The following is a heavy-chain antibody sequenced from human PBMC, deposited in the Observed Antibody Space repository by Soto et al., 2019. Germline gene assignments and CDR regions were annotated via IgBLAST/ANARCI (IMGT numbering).Heavy chain of an antibody. CDR1: GGSISSYY. CDR3: ARHNDCTNGVCYPDDAFDI. D-gene: IGHD2-8*01. Sequence: SETLSLTCTVSGGSISSYYWSWIRQPPGEGLEWIGYIYYSGSTNYNPSLKSRVTISVDTSKNQFSLKLSSVTAADTAVYYCARHNDCTNGVCYPDDAFDIWGQGTMVTVSS. J-gene: IGHJ3*02. CDR2: IYYSGST. V-gene: IGHV4-59*08.